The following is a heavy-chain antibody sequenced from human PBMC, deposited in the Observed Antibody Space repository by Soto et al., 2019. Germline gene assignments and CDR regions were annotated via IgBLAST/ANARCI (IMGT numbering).Heavy chain of an antibody. CDR3: ARARGGMDV. Sequence: QVQLVESGGGVVQPGRSLRLSCAASGFTFSSYAMHWVRQAPGKGLEWVAVISYDGSNKYYADSVKGRFTISRDNSKNTLYLQMNSLRAEDTAVCYCARARGGMDVWGQGTTVTVSS. CDR1: GFTFSSYA. J-gene: IGHJ6*02. CDR2: ISYDGSNK. V-gene: IGHV3-30-3*01.